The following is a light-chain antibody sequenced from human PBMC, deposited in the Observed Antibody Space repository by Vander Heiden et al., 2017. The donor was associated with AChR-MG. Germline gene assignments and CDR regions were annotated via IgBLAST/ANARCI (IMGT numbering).Light chain of an antibody. CDR1: QSISTF. Sequence: DIQMTHSPSSLSASVGDRVTITCRASQSISTFLHWYQRKPGKAPKLLIYSASNLESGVPSRFTGSGSGTDFTLTITSLQPEDFATYYCQQSYSTPTFGQGTKVETK. CDR3: QQSYSTPT. J-gene: IGKJ1*01. CDR2: SAS. V-gene: IGKV1-39*01.